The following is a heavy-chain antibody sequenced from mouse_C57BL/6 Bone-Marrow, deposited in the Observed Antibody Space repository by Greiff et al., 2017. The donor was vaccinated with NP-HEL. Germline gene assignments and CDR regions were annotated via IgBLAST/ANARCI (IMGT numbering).Heavy chain of an antibody. V-gene: IGHV3-6*01. Sequence: DVQLQESGPGLVKPSQSLSLTCSVTGYSITSGYYWNWIRQFPGNKLEWMGYISYDGSNNYNPSLKNRISITRDTSKNQFFLKLNSVTTEDTATYYCAREGLLPYYFDYWGQGTTLTVSS. D-gene: IGHD3-1*01. CDR2: ISYDGSN. J-gene: IGHJ2*01. CDR3: AREGLLPYYFDY. CDR1: GYSITSGYY.